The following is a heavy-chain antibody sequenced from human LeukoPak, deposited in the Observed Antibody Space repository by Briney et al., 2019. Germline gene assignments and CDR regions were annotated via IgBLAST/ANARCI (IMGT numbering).Heavy chain of an antibody. D-gene: IGHD3-22*01. CDR2: IDPSDSYT. Sequence: GESLKISCKGCGYSFTSYWITFVRQMPGKGLEWMGKIDPSDSYTNYSPSLQGHVTISADKSISTAYLQWSSLKASDTAMYYCARIPLDSSGYYYAGDGFDIWGQGTMVTVSS. J-gene: IGHJ3*02. CDR1: GYSFTSYW. V-gene: IGHV5-10-1*01. CDR3: ARIPLDSSGYYYAGDGFDI.